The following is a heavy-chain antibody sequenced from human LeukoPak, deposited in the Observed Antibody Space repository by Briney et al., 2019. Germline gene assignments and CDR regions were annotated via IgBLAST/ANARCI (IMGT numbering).Heavy chain of an antibody. D-gene: IGHD3-22*01. Sequence: SETLSLTCAVYGGSFSGYYWSWIRQPPGKGLEWIGEIDHSGSTNYNPSLKSRVTISVDTSKNQFSLKLSSVTAADTAVYYCARGLVRAYYYDSSGCYYFDYWGQGTLVTVSS. CDR3: ARGLVRAYYYDSSGCYYFDY. J-gene: IGHJ4*02. CDR1: GGSFSGYY. V-gene: IGHV4-34*01. CDR2: IDHSGST.